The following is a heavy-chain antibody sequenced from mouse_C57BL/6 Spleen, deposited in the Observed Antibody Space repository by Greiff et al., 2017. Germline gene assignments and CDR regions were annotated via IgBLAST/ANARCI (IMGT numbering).Heavy chain of an antibody. CDR1: GYTFTDYY. J-gene: IGHJ1*03. CDR2: INPYNGGT. Sequence: EVQLQQSGPVLVKPGASVKMSCKASGYTFTDYYMNWVKQSHGKSLEWIGVINPYNGGTSYNQKFKGKATLTVDKSSSTAYMELNSLTSEDSAVYYCARPTLGSPTGYFDVWGTGTTVTVSS. V-gene: IGHV1-19*01. CDR3: ARPTLGSPTGYFDV. D-gene: IGHD2-14*01.